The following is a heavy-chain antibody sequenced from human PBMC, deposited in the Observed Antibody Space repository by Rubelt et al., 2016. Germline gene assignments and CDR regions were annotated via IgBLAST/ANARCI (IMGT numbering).Heavy chain of an antibody. CDR1: GGSFSGYY. CDR2: INHSGST. J-gene: IGHJ3*02. CDR3: ARGELIVVAHDAFDI. V-gene: IGHV4-34*02. D-gene: IGHD3-22*01. Sequence: QVQLQQWGAGLLKPSETLSLTCAVYGGSFSGYYWSWIRQPPGKGLEWIGEINHSGSTNYNPSLKSRVTISVDTSKNQFSLKVRSVTAADTAVYYCARGELIVVAHDAFDIWGQGTMVTVSS.